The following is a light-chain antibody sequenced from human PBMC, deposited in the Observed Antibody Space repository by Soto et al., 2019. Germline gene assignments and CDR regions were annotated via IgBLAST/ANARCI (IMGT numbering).Light chain of an antibody. CDR3: LQHSTYPWT. J-gene: IGKJ1*01. CDR2: GAS. Sequence: DIQMTQSPSSLSASVGDSVTISCRASQDLRNDLAWYQQKAGKAPKRLLFGASSFQSGVPSRFSGSGAGTEFTLTINSLQPEDFATYSCLQHSTYPWTFGQGTKVEIK. CDR1: QDLRND. V-gene: IGKV1-17*01.